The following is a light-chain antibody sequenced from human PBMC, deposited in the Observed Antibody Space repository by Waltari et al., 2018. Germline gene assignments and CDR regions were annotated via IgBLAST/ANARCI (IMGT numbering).Light chain of an antibody. Sequence: QSALTQPPSVSGSPGHSITISCTGSSRDVGGYNHLSWYQQYPNEPPQVIIFDVSNRPSGISNRFSGSKSGNTASLTISSLQAGDEADYYCSSYTSSALWVFGGGTKLTVL. CDR2: DVS. CDR1: SRDVGGYNH. J-gene: IGLJ3*02. V-gene: IGLV2-14*01. CDR3: SSYTSSALWV.